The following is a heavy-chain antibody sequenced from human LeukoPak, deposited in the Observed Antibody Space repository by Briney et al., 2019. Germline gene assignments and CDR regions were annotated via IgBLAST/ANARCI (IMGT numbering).Heavy chain of an antibody. Sequence: GRSLRLSCAASGFTFSSYGMHWVRQAPGKGLEWVAVISYDGSNKYYADSVKGRFTISRDNSKNTLYLQMNSLRAEDTAVYYCAKGTKWEDNYYFDYWGQGTLVTVS. V-gene: IGHV3-30*18. D-gene: IGHD1-1*01. CDR3: AKGTKWEDNYYFDY. CDR1: GFTFSSYG. CDR2: ISYDGSNK. J-gene: IGHJ4*02.